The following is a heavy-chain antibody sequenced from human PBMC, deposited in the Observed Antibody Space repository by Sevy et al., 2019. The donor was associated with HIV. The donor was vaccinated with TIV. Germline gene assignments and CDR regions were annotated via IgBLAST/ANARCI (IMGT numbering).Heavy chain of an antibody. D-gene: IGHD4-17*01. J-gene: IGHJ5*01. CDR1: GGSISSYY. CDR2: IYYSGST. CDR3: ARVYGHSAGRFDP. Sequence: SETLSLTCTVSGGSISSYYWSWIRQPPGKGLEWIGYIYYSGSTNYNPSLKSRVTISVDTSKNQFSLKLSPVTAADTAEYYGARVYGHSAGRFDPSGQGTLVTVSS. V-gene: IGHV4-59*01.